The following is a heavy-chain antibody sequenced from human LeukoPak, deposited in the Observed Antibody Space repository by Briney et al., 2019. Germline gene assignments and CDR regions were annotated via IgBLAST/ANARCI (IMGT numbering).Heavy chain of an antibody. CDR2: ITTSDGNT. Sequence: PGGSLRLSCAASGFTFSSYNRSWVGQAPGKGLEWVWTITTSDGNTYYADSVKGRFTIYRDNSKNTLYLQMNSLRAEDTAVYYCARDLVNYGSGSYYTTHYYYGMDVWGQGTTVTVSS. CDR1: GFTFSSYN. D-gene: IGHD3-10*01. CDR3: ARDLVNYGSGSYYTTHYYYGMDV. V-gene: IGHV3-23*01. J-gene: IGHJ6*02.